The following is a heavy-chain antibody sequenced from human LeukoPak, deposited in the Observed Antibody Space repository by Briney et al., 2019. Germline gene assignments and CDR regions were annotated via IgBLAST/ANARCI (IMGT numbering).Heavy chain of an antibody. Sequence: ASVKVSCKASGYTFTGYYIHWVRQAPGQGLEWVGWINPHSGGTNYAQKFQGGVTMTRDASITTAYMELSSLRSDDKAVYYCARDVGEYCSSTNCYASHYWGQGTLVTVSS. V-gene: IGHV1-2*02. D-gene: IGHD2-2*01. CDR2: INPHSGGT. CDR3: ARDVGEYCSSTNCYASHY. CDR1: GYTFTGYY. J-gene: IGHJ4*02.